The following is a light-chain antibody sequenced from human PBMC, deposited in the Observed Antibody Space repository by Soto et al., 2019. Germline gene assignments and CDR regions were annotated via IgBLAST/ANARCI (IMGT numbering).Light chain of an antibody. V-gene: IGLV1-40*01. CDR2: GNS. Sequence: QSVLTQPPSVSGAPGQRVTISCTGSSSNIGAGYDVHWYQQLPGTAPKLLIYGNSNRPSGVPDRFSGSKSGTSASLAITGLQAEDESAYYCQSYGSSLSDVVGTGTKLTVL. J-gene: IGLJ1*01. CDR3: QSYGSSLSDV. CDR1: SSNIGAGYD.